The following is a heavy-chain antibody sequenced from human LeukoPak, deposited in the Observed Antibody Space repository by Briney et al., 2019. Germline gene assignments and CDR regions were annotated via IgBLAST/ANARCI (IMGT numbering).Heavy chain of an antibody. J-gene: IGHJ4*02. D-gene: IGHD3-10*01. Sequence: SETLSLTCAVYGGXFXXXXXXXIXXXPXKGLEWIGEINHSGSTNYNPSLKSRVTISVDTSKNQFSLKLSSVTAADTAVYYCARRLWPDYWGQGTLVTVSS. CDR3: ARRLWPDY. V-gene: IGHV4-34*01. CDR1: GGXFXXXX. CDR2: INHSGST.